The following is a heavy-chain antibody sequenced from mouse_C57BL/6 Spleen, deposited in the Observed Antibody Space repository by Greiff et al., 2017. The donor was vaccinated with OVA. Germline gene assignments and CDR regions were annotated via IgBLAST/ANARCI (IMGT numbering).Heavy chain of an antibody. J-gene: IGHJ2*01. CDR3: ARDHGFDY. CDR1: GYTFTSYG. Sequence: VQRVESGAELARPGASVKLSCKASGYTFTSYGISWVKQRTGQGLEWIGEIYPSSGNTYYNEKFKGKATLTADKSSSTAYMELRSLTSEDSAVYFCARDHGFDYWGQGTTLTVSS. CDR2: IYPSSGNT. V-gene: IGHV1-81*01.